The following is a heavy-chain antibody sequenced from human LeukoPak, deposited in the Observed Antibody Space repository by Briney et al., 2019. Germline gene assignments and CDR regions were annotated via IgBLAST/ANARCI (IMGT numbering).Heavy chain of an antibody. CDR2: ISTYNGNT. D-gene: IGHD2-2*01. J-gene: IGHJ4*02. CDR1: GYTFSTYG. Sequence: ASVKVSCKASGYTFSTYGISWVRQAPGQGLEWVGWISTYNGNTFYAQKFEGRVTMTTDTSTNTVYMDLRSLRSDDTAVYYCARDLEHCRNIICSNSAYWGQGTLVTVSS. CDR3: ARDLEHCRNIICSNSAY. V-gene: IGHV1-18*01.